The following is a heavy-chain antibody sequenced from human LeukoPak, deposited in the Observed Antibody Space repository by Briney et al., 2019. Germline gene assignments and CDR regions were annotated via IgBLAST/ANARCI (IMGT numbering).Heavy chain of an antibody. CDR1: GFTFSSYW. J-gene: IGHJ4*02. V-gene: IGHV3-74*01. D-gene: IGHD4-17*01. CDR3: ARGEDYGDGRYYFDY. CDR2: INSDGSST. Sequence: GGSLRLSCAASGFTFSSYWMHWVRQVPGKGLVWVSRINSDGSSTNYADSVKGRFTISRDNAKNKLHLQMNSLRAEDTAVYYCARGEDYGDGRYYFDYLGQGALVTVSS.